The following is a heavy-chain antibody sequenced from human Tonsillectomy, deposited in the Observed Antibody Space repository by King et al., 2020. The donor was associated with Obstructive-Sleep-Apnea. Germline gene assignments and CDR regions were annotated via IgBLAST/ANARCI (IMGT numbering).Heavy chain of an antibody. CDR3: AKPWELYDFYYGMDV. D-gene: IGHD3-10*01. CDR1: GFTFSSYG. Sequence: VQLVESGGGVVQPGRSLRLSCAASGFTFSSYGMHGVRQAPGKGLEWVAVISYDGSNKYYADPVKGRFTISRDNSKNTLYLKMNSLRAEDTAVYYCAKPWELYDFYYGMDVWGQGTTVTVSS. V-gene: IGHV3-30*18. CDR2: ISYDGSNK. J-gene: IGHJ6*02.